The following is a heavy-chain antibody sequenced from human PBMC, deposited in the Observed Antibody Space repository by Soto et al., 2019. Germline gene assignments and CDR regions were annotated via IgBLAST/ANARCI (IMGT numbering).Heavy chain of an antibody. V-gene: IGHV4-31*03. J-gene: IGHJ1*01. CDR3: ARAGGNSVLVYFQH. D-gene: IGHD2-21*02. CDR1: GGSISSGGYY. Sequence: ASETLSLTCTFSGGSISSGGYYLSWIRQHPGKGLEWIGYIYYSGSTYYNPSLKSRVTISVDTSKNQFSLKLSSVTAADTAVYYCARAGGNSVLVYFQHWGQGTLVTVSS. CDR2: IYYSGST.